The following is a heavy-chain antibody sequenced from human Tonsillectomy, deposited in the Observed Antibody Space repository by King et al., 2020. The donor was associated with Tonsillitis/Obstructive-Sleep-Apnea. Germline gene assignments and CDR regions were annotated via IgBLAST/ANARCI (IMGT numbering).Heavy chain of an antibody. CDR1: GFTFSSYA. CDR2: MSYDESNK. J-gene: IGHJ4*02. V-gene: IGHV3-30*04. Sequence: VQLVQSGGGVVQPGRSLRLSCAASGFTFSSYAMHWVRQAPGKGLEWVALMSYDESNKYYADSVKGRFTISRDTCKNTLYLQMNSLRAEDTAVYYCARDRWGYYDSSGYEYYFDYWGQGTLVTVSS. D-gene: IGHD3-22*01. CDR3: ARDRWGYYDSSGYEYYFDY.